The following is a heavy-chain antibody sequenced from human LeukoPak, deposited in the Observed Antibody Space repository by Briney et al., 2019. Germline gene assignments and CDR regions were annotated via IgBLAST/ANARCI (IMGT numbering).Heavy chain of an antibody. CDR3: ARVGPQDGYFDY. CDR2: IYYSGST. D-gene: IGHD1-26*01. Sequence: SETLSLTCTVSGGSISSYYWSWIRQPPGKGLEWIGYIYYSGSTYYNPSLKSRVTISVDTSKNQFSLKLSSVTAADTAVYYCARVGPQDGYFDYWGQGTLVTVSS. V-gene: IGHV4-59*08. J-gene: IGHJ4*02. CDR1: GGSISSYY.